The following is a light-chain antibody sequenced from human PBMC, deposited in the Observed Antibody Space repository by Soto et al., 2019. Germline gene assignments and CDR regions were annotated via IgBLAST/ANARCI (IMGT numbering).Light chain of an antibody. J-gene: IGKJ1*01. CDR3: QQYDDWPPT. CDR1: QSVRSN. CDR2: GAS. Sequence: EIVLTQSPATLSVSPGERATLSCRASQSVRSNLGWYQQKPGQAPRLLIYGASTRASGIPVRFSGSGSGTEFTLPISSLQSEDFEIYYCQQYDDWPPTFGQGTKVEIK. V-gene: IGKV3-15*01.